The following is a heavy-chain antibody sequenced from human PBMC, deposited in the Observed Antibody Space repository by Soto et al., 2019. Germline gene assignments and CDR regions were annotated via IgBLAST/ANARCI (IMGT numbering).Heavy chain of an antibody. D-gene: IGHD3-22*01. V-gene: IGHV3-74*01. Sequence: GGSLRLSYAASGFTFSSYGMHWVRQAPGKGLEWVSRINSDGSSTSYADSVKGRFTISRDNAKNTLYLQMNSLRAEDTAVYYCASAWYYYDSSGSHASYYYGMDVWGQGTTVTVSS. CDR3: ASAWYYYDSSGSHASYYYGMDV. CDR2: INSDGSST. J-gene: IGHJ6*02. CDR1: GFTFSSYG.